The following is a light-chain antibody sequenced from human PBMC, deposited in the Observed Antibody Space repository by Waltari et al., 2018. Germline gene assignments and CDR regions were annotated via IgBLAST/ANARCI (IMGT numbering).Light chain of an antibody. CDR3: QYYNNSPLT. Sequence: DIQMTQSPSSLSASAGDRVTITCRASQCINNYLSWYQHKPGKAPTPLIYYASSLETGVPSRFSGSRSGTDYPLTISSLQPEDIATYYCQYYNNSPLTFGGGTKVEIK. V-gene: IGKV1-33*01. CDR1: QCINNY. J-gene: IGKJ4*01. CDR2: YAS.